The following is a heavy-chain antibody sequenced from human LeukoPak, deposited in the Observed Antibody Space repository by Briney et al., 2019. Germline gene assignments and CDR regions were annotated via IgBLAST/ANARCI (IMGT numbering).Heavy chain of an antibody. CDR1: GGTFISYA. CDR3: ATPAAPAYYYGMDV. Sequence: ASVKVSCKASGGTFISYAISWVRQAPGQGLEWMGRIIPILGIANYAQKFQGRVTITADKSTSTAYMELSSLRSEDTAVYYCATPAAPAYYYGMDVWGQGTTVTVSS. V-gene: IGHV1-69*04. D-gene: IGHD2-2*01. CDR2: IIPILGIA. J-gene: IGHJ6*02.